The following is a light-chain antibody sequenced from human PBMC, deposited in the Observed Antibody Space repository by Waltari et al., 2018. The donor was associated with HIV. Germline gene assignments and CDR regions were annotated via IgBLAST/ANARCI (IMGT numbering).Light chain of an antibody. CDR1: SSDVGGYNY. J-gene: IGLJ3*02. CDR3: SSYAGTYTWV. Sequence: QSALTQPRSVSGSPGQSVTISCTGTSSDVGGYNYVSWYQQHPTKAPKLTIYDVSNRPSGVPDRISVSKSGNTASLTISGLQTEDEADYYCSSYAGTYTWVFGGGTKLTVL. V-gene: IGLV2-11*01. CDR2: DVS.